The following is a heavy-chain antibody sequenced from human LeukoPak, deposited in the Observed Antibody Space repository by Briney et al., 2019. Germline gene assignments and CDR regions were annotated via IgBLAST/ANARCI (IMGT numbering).Heavy chain of an antibody. J-gene: IGHJ4*02. CDR2: IYSGGST. V-gene: IGHV3-66*01. CDR1: GFTVSSNY. Sequence: PGGSLRLSCAASGFTVSSNYMSWVRQAPGKGLEWVSVIYSGGSTYYADSVKGRFTISRDNSKNTLYLQMNSLRAEDTAVYYCARDRGWELVDYWGQGTLITVSS. CDR3: ARDRGWELVDY. D-gene: IGHD1-26*01.